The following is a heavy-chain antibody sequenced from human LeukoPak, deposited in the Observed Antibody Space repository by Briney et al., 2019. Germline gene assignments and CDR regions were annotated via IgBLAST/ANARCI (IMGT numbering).Heavy chain of an antibody. Sequence: SETLSLTCTVSGGSISSYYWSWIRQPPGQGLEWIGYIYYSGSTNYNPSLKSRVTISVDTSKNQFSLKLSSVTAADTAVYYCARVVAGAEGWFDPWGQGTLVTVSS. V-gene: IGHV4-59*01. D-gene: IGHD1-26*01. CDR2: IYYSGST. J-gene: IGHJ5*02. CDR3: ARVVAGAEGWFDP. CDR1: GGSISSYY.